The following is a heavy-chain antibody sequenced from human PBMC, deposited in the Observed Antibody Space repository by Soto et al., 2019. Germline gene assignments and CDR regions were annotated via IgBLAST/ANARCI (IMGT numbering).Heavy chain of an antibody. Sequence: QAGGSLRLSCAASGFKFSNYAMSWVRQAPGKGLEWGSLISATGVGTYYADSVKGRFTISRANSHNTLYLQVHSLTAEDTAVYYCAKDRRAGGNSAFYFDFWGQGAQVTVSS. D-gene: IGHD3-16*01. V-gene: IGHV3-23*01. CDR1: GFKFSNYA. CDR3: AKDRRAGGNSAFYFDF. J-gene: IGHJ4*02. CDR2: ISATGVGT.